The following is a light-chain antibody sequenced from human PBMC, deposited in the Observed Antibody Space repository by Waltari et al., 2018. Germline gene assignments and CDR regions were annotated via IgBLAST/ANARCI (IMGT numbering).Light chain of an antibody. CDR2: LDGDGSH. CDR1: SGHSYYA. CDR3: QTWGPGIRV. J-gene: IGLJ3*02. V-gene: IGLV4-69*01. Sequence: QLVLTQSPSVSASLGASVKLTCTLDSGHSYYALAWHQQQSEKGPRFLMKLDGDGSHNKGDGIPDRFSGASSGGERYLTISSLQSEDEADYYCQTWGPGIRVFGGGTKVTVL.